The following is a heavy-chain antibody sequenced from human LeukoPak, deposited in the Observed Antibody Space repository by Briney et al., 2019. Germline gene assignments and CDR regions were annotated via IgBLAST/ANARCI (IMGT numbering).Heavy chain of an antibody. J-gene: IGHJ4*02. V-gene: IGHV4-39*02. D-gene: IGHD3-16*01. CDR1: GDSISYFY. Sequence: SETLSLTCSVSGDSISYFYWGWIRQPPGKGLEWVGSVYYSGKTFYSPSLESRVTISVDTSKNHFSLRLISVTAADTAVYYCARGGVLKSVDYWGQGTLVAVSS. CDR2: VYYSGKT. CDR3: ARGGVLKSVDY.